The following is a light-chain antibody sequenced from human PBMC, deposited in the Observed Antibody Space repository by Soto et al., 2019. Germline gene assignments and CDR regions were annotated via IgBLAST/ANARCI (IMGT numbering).Light chain of an antibody. Sequence: EIVMTQSPATLSVSPGEGATLSCRASHSVSTNLAWYQQRPGQAPRLLIYGASTRATGIPARFSGSGSGTEFTLTISSLQSEDFAVYYCQQYNNWPGTFGQGTKVDIK. J-gene: IGKJ1*01. CDR3: QQYNNWPGT. V-gene: IGKV3-15*01. CDR1: HSVSTN. CDR2: GAS.